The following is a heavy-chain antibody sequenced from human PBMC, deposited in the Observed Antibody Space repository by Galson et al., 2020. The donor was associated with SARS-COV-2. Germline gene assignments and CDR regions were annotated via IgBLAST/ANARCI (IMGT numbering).Heavy chain of an antibody. Sequence: SQTPSLTCAISGDSVYSNSAAWNWPRPSPSRGLEWLGRTYYRSKWHNDYAASVKSRITINPDTSKNQFSLQLNSVTPEDTAVYYCARDNESSGWSMTGNWFDPWGQGTLVTVSS. CDR3: ARDNESSGWSMTGNWFDP. D-gene: IGHD6-19*01. J-gene: IGHJ5*02. V-gene: IGHV6-1*01. CDR2: TYYRSKWHN. CDR1: GDSVYSNSAA.